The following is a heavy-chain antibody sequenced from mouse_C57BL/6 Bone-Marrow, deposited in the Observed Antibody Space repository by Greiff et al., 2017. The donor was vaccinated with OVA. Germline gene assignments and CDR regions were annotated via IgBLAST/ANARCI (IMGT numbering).Heavy chain of an antibody. D-gene: IGHD2-5*01. Sequence: DVKLQESGPGMVKPSQSLSLTCTVTGYSITSGYDWHWIRHFPGNKLEWMGYISYSGSTNYNPSLKSRISITHDTSKNHFFLKLNSVTTEDTATYYCAGRGGYSNYLFAYWGQGTLVTVSA. CDR2: ISYSGST. V-gene: IGHV3-1*01. CDR3: AGRGGYSNYLFAY. CDR1: GYSITSGYD. J-gene: IGHJ3*01.